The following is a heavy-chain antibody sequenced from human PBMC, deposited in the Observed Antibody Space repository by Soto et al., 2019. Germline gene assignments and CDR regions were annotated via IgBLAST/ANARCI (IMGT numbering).Heavy chain of an antibody. J-gene: IGHJ6*02. CDR3: ARELYYYYYGMDV. CDR1: GFTFTSYF. V-gene: IGHV1-46*03. CDR2: INPSGGST. Sequence: ASVKVSCKASGFTFTSYFMHWVRQAPGQGLEWMGIINPSGGSTNYAQKFQGRVTMTRDTSTSTVYMELSSLRSEDTAVYYCARELYYYYYGMDVWGQGTTVTVSS.